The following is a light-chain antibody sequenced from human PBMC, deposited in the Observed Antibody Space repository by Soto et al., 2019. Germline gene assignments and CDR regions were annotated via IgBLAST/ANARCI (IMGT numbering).Light chain of an antibody. J-gene: IGLJ2*01. CDR1: SSNIGAVFD. CDR2: EIT. CDR3: QSYDSGLSGWL. Sequence: QSVLTQPPSVSGAPGQRVTISCTGSSSNIGAVFDVHWYQQVPGTAPKLLIYEITKRPSGVPDRFSGSKSGTSASLAITGLQSEDEADYYCQSYDSGLSGWLFGGGTKLTVL. V-gene: IGLV1-40*01.